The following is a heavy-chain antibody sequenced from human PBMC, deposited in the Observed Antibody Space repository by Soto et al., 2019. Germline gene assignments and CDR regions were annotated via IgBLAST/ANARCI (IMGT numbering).Heavy chain of an antibody. CDR2: ISHIGSV. D-gene: IGHD6-19*01. Sequence: QVLLQESGPGLVQPSGTLSLSCAVSGVSISSNYYWGWVRQSPGKGLEWLGDISHIGSVNYSPSLMSRVTISMDRSENQLSLKLNSVTAADPAVYYCVRSFGWYALDYWGQGTLVIVSS. CDR1: GVSISSNYY. CDR3: VRSFGWYALDY. V-gene: IGHV4-4*02. J-gene: IGHJ4*02.